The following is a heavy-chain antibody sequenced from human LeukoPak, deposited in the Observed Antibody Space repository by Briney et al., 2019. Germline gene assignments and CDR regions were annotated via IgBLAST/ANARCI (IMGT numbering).Heavy chain of an antibody. V-gene: IGHV4-38-2*02. Sequence: PSETLSLTCTVSGYSISSGYYWGWIRQPPGKGLEWIGSIYHSGSTYYNPSLKSRVTISVDTSKNQFSLKLSSVTAADTAVYYCARHRPRTGYCSGGSCYNRSPSFDYWGQGTLVTVSS. CDR2: IYHSGST. CDR3: ARHRPRTGYCSGGSCYNRSPSFDY. D-gene: IGHD2-15*01. J-gene: IGHJ4*02. CDR1: GYSISSGYY.